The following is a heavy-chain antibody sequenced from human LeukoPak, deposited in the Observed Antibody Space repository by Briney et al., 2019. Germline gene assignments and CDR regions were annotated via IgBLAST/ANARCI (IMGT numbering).Heavy chain of an antibody. V-gene: IGHV3-21*01. CDR1: GFTFSTYS. CDR3: ALAAAASPIDY. D-gene: IGHD6-13*01. CDR2: ISSSTYYI. J-gene: IGHJ4*02. Sequence: GESLRLSCAASGFTFSTYSMNWVRQAPGKGLEWVSSISSSTYYIYYTDSVKGRFTISRDNAKNSLYLQMNSLRAEDTAVYYCALAAAASPIDYWGQGTLVTVS.